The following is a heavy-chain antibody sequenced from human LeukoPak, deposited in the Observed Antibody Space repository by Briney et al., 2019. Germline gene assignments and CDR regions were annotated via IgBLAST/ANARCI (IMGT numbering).Heavy chain of an antibody. V-gene: IGHV4-39*07. CDR3: ARWNSTSPGGFDY. Sequence: PSETLSLTCTVSGDSINGGSYYWVWIRQPPGKGLEWIGSIYYSGSTYYSPSLKSRVTISVDTSKNQFSLKLSSVTAADTAVYYCARWNSTSPGGFDYWGQGTLVTVSS. D-gene: IGHD2-2*01. CDR2: IYYSGST. CDR1: GDSINGGSYY. J-gene: IGHJ4*02.